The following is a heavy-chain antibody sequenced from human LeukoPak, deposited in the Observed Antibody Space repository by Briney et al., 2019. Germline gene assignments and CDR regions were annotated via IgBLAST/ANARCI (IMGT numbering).Heavy chain of an antibody. J-gene: IGHJ3*02. Sequence: SETLSLTCTVSGGSISTYYWSWLRQPPGEGLEWLGYIHSSANTNYNPSLKSRVTISVDTSKNQFSLKLSSVTAADTAVYYCARDEGRGAFEIWGQGTMVTVSS. CDR3: ARDEGRGAFEI. CDR2: IHSSANT. V-gene: IGHV4-59*01. CDR1: GGSISTYY.